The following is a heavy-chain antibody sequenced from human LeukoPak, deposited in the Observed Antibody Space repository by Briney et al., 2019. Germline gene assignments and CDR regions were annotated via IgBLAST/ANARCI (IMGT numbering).Heavy chain of an antibody. J-gene: IGHJ4*02. D-gene: IGHD3-9*01. Sequence: GSLRLSCAASGFTFSSYEMNWVRQAPGKGLEWVSYISSSGSTIYYADSVKGRFTISGDNAKNSLYLQMNSLRAGDTAVYYCARDHPIRLRLRYFDWAAIDYWGQGTLVTVSS. CDR1: GFTFSSYE. V-gene: IGHV3-48*03. CDR3: ARDHPIRLRLRYFDWAAIDY. CDR2: ISSSGSTI.